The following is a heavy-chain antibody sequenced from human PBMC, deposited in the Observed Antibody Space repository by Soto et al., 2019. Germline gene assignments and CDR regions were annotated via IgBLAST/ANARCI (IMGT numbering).Heavy chain of an antibody. J-gene: IGHJ4*02. V-gene: IGHV4-61*01. CDR2: SYYSGST. CDR1: GGSVSSWTYY. D-gene: IGHD5-18*01. CDR3: ARDRGYSYGGNYFDY. Sequence: PSETLSLTCTVSGGSVSSWTYYWSWIRQPPGKGLEWIGYSYYSGSTNYNPSLKSRVTISVDKSKNQFSLKLSSVTAADTAVYYCARDRGYSYGGNYFDYWGQGTLVTVSS.